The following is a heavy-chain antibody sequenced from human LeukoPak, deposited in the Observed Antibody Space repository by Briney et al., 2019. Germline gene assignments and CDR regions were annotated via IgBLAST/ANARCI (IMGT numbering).Heavy chain of an antibody. D-gene: IGHD5-24*01. J-gene: IGHJ4*02. CDR1: GFTVSTNY. V-gene: IGHV3-53*01. CDR3: ARSGNSYNYGPFDY. CDR2: IYGVGST. Sequence: GGSLRLSCAASGFTVSTNYMSWVRQAPGRGPEWVSVIYGVGSTDSADSVKGRFTISRDNSKNTLYLQMNSLRAEDTAVYYCARSGNSYNYGPFDYWGPGTLVTVSS.